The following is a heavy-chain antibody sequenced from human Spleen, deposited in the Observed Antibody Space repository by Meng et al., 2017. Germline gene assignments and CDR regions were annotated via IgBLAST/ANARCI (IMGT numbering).Heavy chain of an antibody. CDR2: INHSGST. Sequence: SETLSLTCTVSGGSFSDYYWSWIRQPPGKGLEWIGEINHSGSTNYNPSLESRATISVDTSQNNLSLKLSSVTAADSAVYYCARGAEYSSGWPFDYWGQGALVTVSS. J-gene: IGHJ4*02. CDR3: ARGAEYSSGWPFDY. D-gene: IGHD6-19*01. CDR1: GGSFSDYY. V-gene: IGHV4-34*01.